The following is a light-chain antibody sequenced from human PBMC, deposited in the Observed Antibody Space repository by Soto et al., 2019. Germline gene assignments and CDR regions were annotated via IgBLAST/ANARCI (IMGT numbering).Light chain of an antibody. CDR2: DVS. CDR1: SSDVGGYNY. V-gene: IGLV2-14*03. J-gene: IGLJ1*01. CDR3: NSYRPSSTTPYV. Sequence: QSALTQPASLSGSPGQSITISCTGTSSDVGGYNYVSWYQQHPGKGPKLMIYDVSNRPSGVSNRFSGSKSGNTASLTISGRQAEDEVYYYCNSYRPSSTTPYVFGTGTQLPVL.